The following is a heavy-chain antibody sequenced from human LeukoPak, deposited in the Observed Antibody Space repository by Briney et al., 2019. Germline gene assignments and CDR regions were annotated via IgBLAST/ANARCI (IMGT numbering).Heavy chain of an antibody. D-gene: IGHD3-22*01. CDR3: ARSYYYDSSGYSEPYYFDY. J-gene: IGHJ4*02. Sequence: SETLSLTCTVPGGSISSYYWSWIRQPPGKGLEWIGYIYYSGSTTYNPSLQSRVTISVDTSKNQFSLKLSSVTAADTAVYYCARSYYYDSSGYSEPYYFDYWGQGTLVTVSS. CDR2: IYYSGST. CDR1: GGSISSYY. V-gene: IGHV4-59*08.